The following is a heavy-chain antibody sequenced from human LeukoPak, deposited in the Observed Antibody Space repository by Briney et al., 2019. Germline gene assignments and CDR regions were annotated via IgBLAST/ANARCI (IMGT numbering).Heavy chain of an antibody. CDR3: AKGGSVGVGTSYYFDY. V-gene: IGHV3-23*01. CDR1: GFTFSSYA. CDR2: ISGGGGSS. D-gene: IGHD1-26*01. Sequence: QPGGSLLLSCAASGFTFSSYAMSWVRQAPGKGLEWASVISGGGGSSYYADSVKGRFTISRDNSKNTLYLQMNSLRAEDTAVYYCAKGGSVGVGTSYYFDYWGQGTLVTVSS. J-gene: IGHJ4*02.